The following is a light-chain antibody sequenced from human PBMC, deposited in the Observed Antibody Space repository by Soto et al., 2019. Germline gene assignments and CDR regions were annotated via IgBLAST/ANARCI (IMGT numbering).Light chain of an antibody. CDR2: AAV. V-gene: IGKV1-39*01. J-gene: IGKJ5*01. Sequence: MSASVGDRVNLNLLASQTISNYFNWYQQQPGKAPKLLIYAAVSLQSGVPSRFSGSGSGTDFTLTISSLQAEDVATDYSTDCSSMPLT. CDR3: TDCSSMPLT. CDR1: QTISNY.